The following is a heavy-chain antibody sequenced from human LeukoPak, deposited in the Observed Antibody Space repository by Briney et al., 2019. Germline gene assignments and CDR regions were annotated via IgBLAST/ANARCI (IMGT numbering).Heavy chain of an antibody. D-gene: IGHD3-10*01. V-gene: IGHV3-23*01. CDR1: GFTFSSYA. CDR2: ISGSGGST. CDR3: AKASTYYYGSGSYPPDAFDI. Sequence: GGSLRLSCAASGFTFSSYAMSWVRQASGKGLEWVSAISGSGGSTYYADSVKGRFTISRDNSKNTLYLQMNSLRAEDTAVYYCAKASTYYYGSGSYPPDAFDIWGQGTMVTVSS. J-gene: IGHJ3*02.